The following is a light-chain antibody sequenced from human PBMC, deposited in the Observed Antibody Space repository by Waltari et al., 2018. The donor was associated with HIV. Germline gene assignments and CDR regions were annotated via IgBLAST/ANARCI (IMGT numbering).Light chain of an antibody. CDR2: GVT. CDR1: GGDIGVFDP. J-gene: IGLJ3*02. V-gene: IGLV2-14*01. CDR3: SSFTLTKNLL. Sequence: QSALSKPASVSGSPGQSITISCPATGGDIGVFDPLAWYQHFPHKAPQLIIYGVTSRPSGVSHRFSGSKSGATASLTISGLRTEDEAEYYCSSFTLTKNLLFGGGTTLTVL.